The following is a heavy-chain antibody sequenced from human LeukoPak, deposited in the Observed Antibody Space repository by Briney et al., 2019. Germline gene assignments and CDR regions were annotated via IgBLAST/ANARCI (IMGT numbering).Heavy chain of an antibody. CDR2: ISGSGGST. Sequence: PGGSLRLSCAASGFTFSSYAMSWDRQAPGKGLEWVSAISGSGGSTYYADSVKGRFTISRDNSKNTLYLQMNSLRAEDTAVYYCAKGRGYSYGPFDYWGQGTLVTVSS. J-gene: IGHJ4*02. V-gene: IGHV3-23*01. CDR3: AKGRGYSYGPFDY. D-gene: IGHD5-18*01. CDR1: GFTFSSYA.